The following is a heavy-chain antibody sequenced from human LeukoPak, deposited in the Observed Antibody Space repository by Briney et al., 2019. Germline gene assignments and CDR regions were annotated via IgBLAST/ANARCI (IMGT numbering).Heavy chain of an antibody. D-gene: IGHD3-22*01. V-gene: IGHV4-59*08. J-gene: IGHJ3*02. CDR3: ARVHVNSGYYFGDAFDI. Sequence: SETLSLTCTVSGGSISHYYWSWIRQPPGKGLEWIGYIYYSGSTNYNPSLKSRVTISVDTSKNQFSLKLSSVTAADTAIYYCARVHVNSGYYFGDAFDIWGQGTMVTVSS. CDR1: GGSISHYY. CDR2: IYYSGST.